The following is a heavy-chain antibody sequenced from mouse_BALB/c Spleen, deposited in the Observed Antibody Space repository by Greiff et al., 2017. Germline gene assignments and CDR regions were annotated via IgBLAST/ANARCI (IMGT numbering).Heavy chain of an antibody. CDR2: ISSGGGST. J-gene: IGHJ2*01. V-gene: IGHV5-12-1*01. CDR1: GFTFSSYA. D-gene: IGHD3-3*01. CDR3: AREGGFDY. Sequence: EVKLVESGGGLVKPGGSLKLSCAASGFTFSSYAMSWVRQTPEKRLEWVAYISSGGGSTYYPDTVKGRFTISRDNAKNTLYLQMSSLKSEDTAMYYCAREGGFDYWGQGTTLTVSS.